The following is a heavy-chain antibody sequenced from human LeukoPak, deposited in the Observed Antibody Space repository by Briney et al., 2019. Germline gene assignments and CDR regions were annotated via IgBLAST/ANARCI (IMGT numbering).Heavy chain of an antibody. CDR2: IHTSGST. Sequence: SETLSLTCTVSGGSISSYYWSWIRQPAGKGLEWIGRIHTSGSTNYNPSLKSRVTMSVDTSKNQLSLKLSSVTAADTAVYYCARDRYYYDSSGYYQLDYWGQGTLVTVSS. J-gene: IGHJ4*02. CDR3: ARDRYYYDSSGYYQLDY. V-gene: IGHV4-4*07. CDR1: GGSISSYY. D-gene: IGHD3-22*01.